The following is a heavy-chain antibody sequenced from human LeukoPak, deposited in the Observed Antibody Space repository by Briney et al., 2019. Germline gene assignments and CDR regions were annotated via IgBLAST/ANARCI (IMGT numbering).Heavy chain of an antibody. V-gene: IGHV5-10-1*01. Sequence: HGESLKISCKGSGYSSTSYWISWVRQMPGKGLEWMGRIDPSNSYTNYSPSFQGHVTISADKSISTAYLQWSSLKASDTAMYYCARQGSGWRFDYWGQGTLVTVSS. J-gene: IGHJ4*02. CDR1: GYSSTSYW. D-gene: IGHD6-19*01. CDR2: IDPSNSYT. CDR3: ARQGSGWRFDY.